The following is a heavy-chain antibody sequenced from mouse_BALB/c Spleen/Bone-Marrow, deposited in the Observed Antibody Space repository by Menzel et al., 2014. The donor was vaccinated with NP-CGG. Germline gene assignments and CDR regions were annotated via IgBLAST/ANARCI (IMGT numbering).Heavy chain of an antibody. Sequence: VHVKQSGPELEKPGASVKISCKASGYSFTGYNMNRVKQSNGKSLEWIGNIDPYYGGTDYNQKFKGKATLTVDKSSSTAYMQLKSLTSEDSAVYYCARVGDNRHFDVWGAGTTVTVSS. CDR3: ARVGDNRHFDV. J-gene: IGHJ1*01. CDR1: GYSFTGYN. D-gene: IGHD3-3*01. V-gene: IGHV1-39*01. CDR2: IDPYYGGT.